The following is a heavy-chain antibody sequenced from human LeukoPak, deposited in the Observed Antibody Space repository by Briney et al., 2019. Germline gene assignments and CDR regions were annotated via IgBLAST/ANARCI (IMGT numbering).Heavy chain of an antibody. D-gene: IGHD6-19*01. CDR3: ARGGIAMAGSMSLMD. Sequence: GGSLRLSCAASGFTSNIYAMSWVRQAPGKGLEWVSAISGSGGSTYYADSVKGRFTISRDNSKNTLYLQMNSLRVGDTAVYYCARGGIAMAGSMSLMDWGQGTLVTVSS. CDR2: ISGSGGST. CDR1: GFTSNIYA. V-gene: IGHV3-23*01. J-gene: IGHJ4*02.